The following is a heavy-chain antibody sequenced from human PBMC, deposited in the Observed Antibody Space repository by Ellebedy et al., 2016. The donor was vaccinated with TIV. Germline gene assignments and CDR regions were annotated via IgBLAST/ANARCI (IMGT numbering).Heavy chain of an antibody. CDR2: MYYSGST. CDR3: ARHSGYQPLLYLDVFDI. J-gene: IGHJ3*02. V-gene: IGHV4-39*01. Sequence: SETLSLTCTVSGGSISSYYWGWIRQPPGKGLEWIGSMYYSGSTYYNPSLKSRVTISVDTSKNQLSLKVRSVTAADTAVYYCARHSGYQPLLYLDVFDIWGQGTMVTVSS. CDR1: GGSISSYY. D-gene: IGHD2-2*02.